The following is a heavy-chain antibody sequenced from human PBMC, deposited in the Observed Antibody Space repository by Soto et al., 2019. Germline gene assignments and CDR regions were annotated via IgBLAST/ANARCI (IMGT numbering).Heavy chain of an antibody. Sequence: EVQLVESGGGSVQPGRSLRLSCAASGFSFDDYGMHWVRQGPGNGLEWVSGISWNSGDIYYADSVKGRFTISRDNAKRSLYLRMNSLRTEDTALYYCAKDNDLDRDGPFDYWGQGILVTVSS. CDR1: GFSFDDYG. CDR3: AKDNDLDRDGPFDY. J-gene: IGHJ4*02. D-gene: IGHD2-2*03. V-gene: IGHV3-9*01. CDR2: ISWNSGDI.